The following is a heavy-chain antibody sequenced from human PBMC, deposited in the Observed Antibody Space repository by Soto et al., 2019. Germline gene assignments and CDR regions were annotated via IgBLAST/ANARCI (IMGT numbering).Heavy chain of an antibody. J-gene: IGHJ4*02. CDR2: IYWADDK. D-gene: IGHD2-2*01. CDR1: GFSITGNGEG. V-gene: IGHV2-5*02. Sequence: QIALKESGPTLVQPTQTLTLTCTFSGFSITGNGEGVGWIRQPPGKALEWLALIYWADDKRYSPSLRNRLTITLDNSTAQVILTMTDMGPADTATYYWAHGYVQLLATFHSFDSWGQGTQVTVSS. CDR3: AHGYVQLLATFHSFDS.